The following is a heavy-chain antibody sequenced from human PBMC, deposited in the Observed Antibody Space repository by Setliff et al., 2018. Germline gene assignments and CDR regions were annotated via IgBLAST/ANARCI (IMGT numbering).Heavy chain of an antibody. CDR1: GYTFTSYG. Sequence: ASVKVSCKASGYTFTSYGISWVRQAPGQGLEWTGWISAYNGNTSYAQKLQGRVTMTTDTSTSTAYMELRSLRSDDTAVYYCARVGVYYYDSSGYHRSPYYYYYGMDVWGQGTTVTVSS. CDR2: ISAYNGNT. D-gene: IGHD3-22*01. V-gene: IGHV1-18*01. J-gene: IGHJ6*02. CDR3: ARVGVYYYDSSGYHRSPYYYYYGMDV.